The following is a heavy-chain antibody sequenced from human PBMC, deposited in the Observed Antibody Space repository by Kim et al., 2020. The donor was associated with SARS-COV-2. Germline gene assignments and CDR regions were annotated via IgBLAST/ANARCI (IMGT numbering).Heavy chain of an antibody. V-gene: IGHV3-53*01. J-gene: IGHJ4*02. CDR3: ARHTGYSSGWYPYYFDY. Sequence: TARFTISRDNAKNTLYLQMNSLRAEDTAVYYCARHTGYSSGWYPYYFDYWGQGTLVTVSS. D-gene: IGHD6-19*01.